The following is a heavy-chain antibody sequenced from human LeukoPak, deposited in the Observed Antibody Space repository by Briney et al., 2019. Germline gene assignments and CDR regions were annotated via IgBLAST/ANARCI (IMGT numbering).Heavy chain of an antibody. D-gene: IGHD2-15*01. CDR1: GYTFTSYY. CDR2: INPSGGST. Sequence: GASVKVSCTASGYTFTSYYMHWVRQAPGQGLEWMGIINPSGGSTSYAQKFQGRVTMTRDTSTSTVYMELSSLRSEDTAVYYCAREHYCSGGSCYSGGIEDYWGQGTLVTVSS. V-gene: IGHV1-46*01. CDR3: AREHYCSGGSCYSGGIEDY. J-gene: IGHJ4*02.